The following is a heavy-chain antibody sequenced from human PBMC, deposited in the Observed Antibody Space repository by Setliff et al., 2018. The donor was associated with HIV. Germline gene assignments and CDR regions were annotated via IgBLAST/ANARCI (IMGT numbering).Heavy chain of an antibody. D-gene: IGHD2-15*01. CDR1: GASISSGAYY. V-gene: IGHV4-39*07. CDR3: ARVSRLHPFDP. Sequence: SETLSLTCTVSGASISSGAYYWSWVRQPAGKGLEWIASIYYSGNTFYNPSLKSRVTISLDTSKNQFSLKLSAVTAADTAVYYCARVSRLHPFDPWGQGTLVTVSS. J-gene: IGHJ5*02. CDR2: IYYSGNT.